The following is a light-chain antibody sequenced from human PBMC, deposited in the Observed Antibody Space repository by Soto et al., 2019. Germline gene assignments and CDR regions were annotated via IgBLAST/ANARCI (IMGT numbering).Light chain of an antibody. Sequence: DIVMTQSPDSLAVSLGERATINCKSSQSVLYSSNNKNYLAWYQQKPGQPPKLFIYWASTRESGVPDRFSGSGSGTDFSLTISSLQADDAAVYYCQQYYSSPLSFGGGTKVEIK. CDR2: WAS. J-gene: IGKJ4*01. V-gene: IGKV4-1*01. CDR3: QQYYSSPLS. CDR1: QSVLYSSNNKNY.